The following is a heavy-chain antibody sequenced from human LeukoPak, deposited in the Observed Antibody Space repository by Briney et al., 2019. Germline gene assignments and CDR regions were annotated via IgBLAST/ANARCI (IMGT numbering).Heavy chain of an antibody. CDR1: GFTVSSNY. CDR3: ARTPGGQFFDY. Sequence: GGSLRLSCAASGFTVSSNYMSWVRQAPGKGLEWVSVIYSGGSTYYADSVKGRFTIFRDNSKNTLYLQMNSLRAEDTAVYYCARTPGGQFFDYWGQGTLVTVSS. V-gene: IGHV3-53*01. CDR2: IYSGGST. D-gene: IGHD3-16*01. J-gene: IGHJ4*02.